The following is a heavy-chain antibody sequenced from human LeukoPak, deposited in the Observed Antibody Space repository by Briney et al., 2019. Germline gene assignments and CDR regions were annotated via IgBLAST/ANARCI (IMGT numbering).Heavy chain of an antibody. CDR2: IYYSGST. CDR3: ARLVPAAGLK. D-gene: IGHD6-13*01. V-gene: IGHV4-31*03. J-gene: IGHJ4*02. Sequence: PSETLSLTCTVSGGSISSGGYYWSWIRQHPGKGLEWIGYIYYSGSTYYNPSLKSRVTISVDTSKNQFSLKLSSVTAADTAVYYCARLVPAAGLKWGQGTLVTVSS. CDR1: GGSISSGGYY.